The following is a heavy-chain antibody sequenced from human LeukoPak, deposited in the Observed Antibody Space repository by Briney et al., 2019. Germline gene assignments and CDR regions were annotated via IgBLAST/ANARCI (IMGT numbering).Heavy chain of an antibody. V-gene: IGHV4-34*01. CDR1: DASFSGSY. D-gene: IGHD3-10*01. CDR3: ARRPRGVIIKTWFDS. CDR2: INHSGSA. J-gene: IGHJ5*01. Sequence: SETLSLTCAVYDASFSGSYCTWIRQPPGKGLEWIGEINHSGSANYNPSLKSRVTILLDTSKNQFSLNLSSVTAADTAVYYCARRPRGVIIKTWFDSWGQGTLVTVSS.